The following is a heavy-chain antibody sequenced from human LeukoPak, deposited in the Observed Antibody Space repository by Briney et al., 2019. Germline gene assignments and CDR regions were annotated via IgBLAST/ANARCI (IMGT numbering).Heavy chain of an antibody. CDR2: IIPIFGTA. V-gene: IGHV1-69*05. CDR3: AREGTDSYWNWFDP. Sequence: SVKVSCKASGGTFSSYATSWVRQAPGRGLEWMGRIIPIFGTANYAQKFQGRVTITTDESTSTAYMELSSLRSEDTAVYYCAREGTDSYWNWFDPWGQGTLVTVSS. CDR1: GGTFSSYA. J-gene: IGHJ5*02. D-gene: IGHD2-21*02.